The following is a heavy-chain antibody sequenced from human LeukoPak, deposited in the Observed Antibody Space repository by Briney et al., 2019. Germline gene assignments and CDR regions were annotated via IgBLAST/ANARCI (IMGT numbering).Heavy chain of an antibody. CDR2: IIPIFGTA. V-gene: IGHV1-69*01. J-gene: IGHJ6*04. D-gene: IGHD3-9*01. Sequence: SVKVSCKASGGTFSSYAISWVRQAPGQGLEWMGGIIPIFGTANYAQKFQGRVTITADESTSTAYMELSSLRSEDTAVYYCARDQDYDILTGSFYYYYGMDVWGKGTTVTVSS. CDR3: ARDQDYDILTGSFYYYYGMDV. CDR1: GGTFSSYA.